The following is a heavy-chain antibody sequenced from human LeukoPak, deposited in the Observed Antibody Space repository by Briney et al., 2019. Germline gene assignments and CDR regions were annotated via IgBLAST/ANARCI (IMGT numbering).Heavy chain of an antibody. D-gene: IGHD3-3*01. CDR2: ISAYNGNT. CDR3: ARAGHYDFWSGPCSHFDY. V-gene: IGHV1-18*01. CDR1: GYTFTSYG. J-gene: IGHJ4*02. Sequence: ASVKVSCKASGYTFTSYGISWVRQAPGQGLEWMGWISAYNGNTNYAQKLQGRVTMTTDTSTSTAYMELRSLRSDDTAVYYCARAGHYDFWSGPCSHFDYWGQGTLVTVSS.